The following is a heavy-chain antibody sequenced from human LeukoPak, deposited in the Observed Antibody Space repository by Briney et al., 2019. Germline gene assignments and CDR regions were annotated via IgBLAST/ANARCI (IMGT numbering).Heavy chain of an antibody. D-gene: IGHD4-17*01. CDR1: GYSISSGYY. CDR2: IYHGGNT. J-gene: IGHJ3*02. CDR3: ARVASTATTWAFDI. Sequence: SETLSLTCTVSGYSISSGYYWGWIRQLPGKGLEWIASIYHGGNTFYNPSLKSRVTISVDTPKNPFSLKLSSVTAADTAVYYCARVASTATTWAFDIWGQGTMVTVSS. V-gene: IGHV4-38-2*02.